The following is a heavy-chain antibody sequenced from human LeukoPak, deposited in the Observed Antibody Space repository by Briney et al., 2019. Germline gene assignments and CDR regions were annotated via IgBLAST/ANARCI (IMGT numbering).Heavy chain of an antibody. CDR2: IYYSERT. D-gene: IGHD6-19*01. J-gene: IGHJ4*02. CDR3: VRRDNTGWNYFDH. CDR1: GGSINRHY. Sequence: PSETLSLTCTVSGGSINRHYWNWIRQPPGKGLQWIGDIYYSERTNYNPSLRSRVTISVDTSKNQLSLKLTSVLAADTAMYYCVRRDNTGWNYFDHWGQGILVTVSS. V-gene: IGHV4-59*08.